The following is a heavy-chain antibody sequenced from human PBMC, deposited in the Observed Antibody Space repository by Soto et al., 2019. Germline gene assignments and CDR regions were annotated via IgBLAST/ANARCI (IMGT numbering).Heavy chain of an antibody. D-gene: IGHD3-22*01. J-gene: IGHJ4*02. CDR2: MKSKSEGETT. CDR3: TAQFYFDASGYSFDL. V-gene: IGHV3-15*01. Sequence: EEQLVESGGNLVKAGGSLRLSCAASGFTFNNAWMGWVRQAPGQGLEWVGHMKSKSEGETTDYAAPVKGRLLISRDDSKKSVFLQMNSLTTEDTAVYYCTAQFYFDASGYSFDLWGQGTLVTVSS. CDR1: GFTFNNAW.